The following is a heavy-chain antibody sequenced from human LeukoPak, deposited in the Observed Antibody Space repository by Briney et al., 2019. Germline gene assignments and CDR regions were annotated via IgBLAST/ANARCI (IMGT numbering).Heavy chain of an antibody. J-gene: IGHJ4*02. Sequence: PSETLSLTCAVYGGSFSGYYWSWIRQPPGKGLEWIGEINHSGSTNYNPSLKSRVTISVDTSKNQFSLKLSSVTAADTAVYYCARRSGRGRPPRYWGQGTLVTVSS. CDR2: INHSGST. D-gene: IGHD1-14*01. CDR1: GGSFSGYY. CDR3: ARRSGRGRPPRY. V-gene: IGHV4-34*01.